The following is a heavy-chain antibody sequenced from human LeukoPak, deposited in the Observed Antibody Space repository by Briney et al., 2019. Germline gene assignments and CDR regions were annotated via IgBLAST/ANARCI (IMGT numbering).Heavy chain of an antibody. CDR3: ARDRSVSARLFDY. D-gene: IGHD6-6*01. CDR1: GDSISGYY. J-gene: IGHJ4*02. V-gene: IGHV4-59*01. Sequence: SDTLSLTCTVSGDSISGYYWHWIRQPPGEGLEWIAYIFYSGSANYSPSLKSRVTISVDTSKNQFSLKLSSVTAADTAVYYCARDRSVSARLFDYWGQGTLVTVSP. CDR2: IFYSGSA.